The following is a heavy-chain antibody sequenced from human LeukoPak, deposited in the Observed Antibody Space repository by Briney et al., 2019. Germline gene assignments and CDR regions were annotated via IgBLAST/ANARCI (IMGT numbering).Heavy chain of an antibody. Sequence: ASVKVSCKASGYTFTGYYIHWVRQAPGQGLEWMGWINPNSGGTNYAQKFQGRVTMTRDTSISTAYMELSRLRSDDTAVYYCARGDCSVSGCHGGNWFDPWGQGTLVTVSS. CDR2: INPNSGGT. D-gene: IGHD2-15*01. J-gene: IGHJ5*02. CDR3: ARGDCSVSGCHGGNWFDP. V-gene: IGHV1-2*02. CDR1: GYTFTGYY.